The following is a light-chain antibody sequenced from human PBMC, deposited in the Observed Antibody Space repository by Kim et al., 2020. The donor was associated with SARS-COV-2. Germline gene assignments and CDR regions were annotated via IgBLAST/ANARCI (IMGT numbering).Light chain of an antibody. J-gene: IGKJ3*01. CDR3: QLYGAP. V-gene: IGKV3-20*01. CDR2: GAS. CDR1: QSLDSTY. Sequence: LSLSPGERATLSCRASQSLDSTYIAWYQQKAGQTPRLLIYGASTRATGIPDRFSGSGSGTDFTLTISRLEPEDFAVYYCQLYGAPFGPGTKVDIK.